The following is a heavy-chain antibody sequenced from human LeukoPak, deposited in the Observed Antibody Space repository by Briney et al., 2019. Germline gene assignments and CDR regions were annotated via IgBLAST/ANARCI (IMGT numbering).Heavy chain of an antibody. CDR1: GCTVSSNY. Sequence: GGSLRLSCAASGCTVSSNYMSWVRQAPGKGLEWVSVIYSGGSTYYADSVKGRFTISRDNSKNTLYLQMNSLRAEDTAVYYCARVEHSDYDSSYWYFDLWGRGTLVTVSS. CDR3: ARVEHSDYDSSYWYFDL. D-gene: IGHD5-12*01. CDR2: IYSGGST. J-gene: IGHJ2*01. V-gene: IGHV3-53*01.